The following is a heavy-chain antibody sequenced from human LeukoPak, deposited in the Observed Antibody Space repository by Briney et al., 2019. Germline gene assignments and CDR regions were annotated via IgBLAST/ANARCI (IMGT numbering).Heavy chain of an antibody. CDR3: AKDYPLLLWFGELYY. V-gene: IGHV3-30*02. CDR1: GFTISSYG. D-gene: IGHD3-10*01. Sequence: GGSLRLSCAASGFTISSYGMHWVRQAPGKGLEWVAFIRYDGSNNYYADSMNGRFIFSRDNSKNTLYLQMNSLRAEDTAVYDCAKDYPLLLWFGELYYWGQGTLVTVSS. CDR2: IRYDGSNN. J-gene: IGHJ4*02.